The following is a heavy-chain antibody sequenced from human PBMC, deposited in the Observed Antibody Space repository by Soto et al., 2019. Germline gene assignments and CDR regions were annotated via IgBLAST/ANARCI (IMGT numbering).Heavy chain of an antibody. CDR3: ARDEACSGGSCYPYYFDY. J-gene: IGHJ4*02. D-gene: IGHD2-15*01. CDR1: GFTFSSYA. V-gene: IGHV3-30-3*01. Sequence: QVQLVESGGGVVQPGRSLRLSCAASGFTFSSYAMHWVRQAPGKGLEWVAVISYDGSKKYYADSVKGRFTISRDNSKNTLYLQMSSLRAEDTAVYYCARDEACSGGSCYPYYFDYWGQGTLVTVSS. CDR2: ISYDGSKK.